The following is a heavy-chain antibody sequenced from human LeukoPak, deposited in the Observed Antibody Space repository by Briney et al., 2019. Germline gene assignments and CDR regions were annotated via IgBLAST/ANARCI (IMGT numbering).Heavy chain of an antibody. CDR3: VKSPGSGWPV. CDR2: IYSDGSRT. J-gene: IGHJ4*02. D-gene: IGHD6-19*01. V-gene: IGHV3-64D*06. Sequence: GGSLRLSCAASGFTFSSFAMHWVRQAPGKGLEYLSAIYSDGSRTYYADSVKGRFTISRHNSKNTLYFEMSSLRVEDTAVYYCVKSPGSGWPVWGQGTLLTVSS. CDR1: GFTFSSFA.